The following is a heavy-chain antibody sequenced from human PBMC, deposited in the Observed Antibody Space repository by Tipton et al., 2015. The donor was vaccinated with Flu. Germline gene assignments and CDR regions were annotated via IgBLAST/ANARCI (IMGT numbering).Heavy chain of an antibody. V-gene: IGHV4-39*07. CDR2: IYYSGST. D-gene: IGHD5-24*01. CDR3: ATSGWRDPRGSFDF. CDR1: GGSVTRSSYY. Sequence: TLSLTCAVSGGSVTRSSYYWGWIRQPPGKGLEWIGSIYYSGSTYYNPSLKSRVSISVDTSKNQFSLKLTSMTAADTAVYYCATSGWRDPRGSFDFWGQGTLVTVSS. J-gene: IGHJ4*02.